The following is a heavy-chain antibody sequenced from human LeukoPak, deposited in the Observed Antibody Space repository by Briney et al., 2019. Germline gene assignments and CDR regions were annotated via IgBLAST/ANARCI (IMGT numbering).Heavy chain of an antibody. CDR2: ISSSISYI. J-gene: IGHJ5*02. CDR1: GFTFSSYS. D-gene: IGHD6-13*01. Sequence: GGSLRLSCAASGFTFSSYSMNWVRQAPGKGLEWVSSISSSISYIYYADSVKGRFTISRDNAKNSLYLQMNSLRAEDTAVYYCARSPQPGVAAAWGQGTLVTVSS. V-gene: IGHV3-21*01. CDR3: ARSPQPGVAAA.